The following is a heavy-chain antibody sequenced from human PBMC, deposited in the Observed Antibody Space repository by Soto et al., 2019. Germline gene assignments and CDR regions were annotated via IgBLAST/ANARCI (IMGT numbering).Heavy chain of an antibody. Sequence: QLQLQESGPGLVKPSETLSITCTVSGGSISSSSYYWGWIRQPPGKGLEWIGSIYYSGSTYYNPSVKGRAAISVVTHKHQFALKLSSVTAADAAVYYCARLSQQLLLNYWGQGTLVTVSS. D-gene: IGHD6-13*01. CDR2: IYYSGST. CDR1: GGSISSSSYY. J-gene: IGHJ4*02. V-gene: IGHV4-39*01. CDR3: ARLSQQLLLNY.